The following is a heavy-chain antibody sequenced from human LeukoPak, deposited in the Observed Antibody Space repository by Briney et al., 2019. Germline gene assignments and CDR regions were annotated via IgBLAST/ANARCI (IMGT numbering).Heavy chain of an antibody. Sequence: GRSLRLSCAASGFTFDDYGMHWVRQAPGKGLEWVSGISWNSGSIGYADSVKGRFTISRDNAKGTLYLQMNSLRADDMALYYCTKASGYSSGAVDYWGQGTLVTVSS. J-gene: IGHJ4*02. CDR1: GFTFDDYG. CDR3: TKASGYSSGAVDY. D-gene: IGHD5-18*01. CDR2: ISWNSGSI. V-gene: IGHV3-9*03.